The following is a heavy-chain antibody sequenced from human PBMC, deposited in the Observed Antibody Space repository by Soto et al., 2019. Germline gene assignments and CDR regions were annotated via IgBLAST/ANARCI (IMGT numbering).Heavy chain of an antibody. Sequence: PGGSLRLSCAASGFTFSSYAMHWVRQAPGKGLEWVAVISYDGSNKYYADSVKGRFTISRDNSKNTLYLQMNSLRAEDTAVYYCARDSKSHYYGSGSYYNRLGLWDMDVWGQGTTVTVSS. V-gene: IGHV3-30-3*01. CDR1: GFTFSSYA. CDR2: ISYDGSNK. J-gene: IGHJ6*02. CDR3: ARDSKSHYYGSGSYYNRLGLWDMDV. D-gene: IGHD3-10*01.